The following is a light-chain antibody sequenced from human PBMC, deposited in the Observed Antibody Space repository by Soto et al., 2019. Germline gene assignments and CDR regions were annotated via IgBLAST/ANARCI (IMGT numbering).Light chain of an antibody. V-gene: IGKV3-20*01. J-gene: IGKJ1*01. CDR1: QTVLNNY. CDR3: QQYGSSPTT. CDR2: GAS. Sequence: EIVLTQSPGTLSLSPGERATLSCRASQTVLNNYLTWYQQKPGQAPRRLIFGASIRATGIPDRFSGSGSGTDFTLTISRLEPEDFAVYYCQQYGSSPTTFGQGTK.